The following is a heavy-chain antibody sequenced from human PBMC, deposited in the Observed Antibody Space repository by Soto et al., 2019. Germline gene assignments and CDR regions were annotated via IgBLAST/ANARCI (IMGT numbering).Heavy chain of an antibody. CDR1: GFTFSSYG. J-gene: IGHJ4*02. CDR3: AREDSSSSYYFDY. V-gene: IGHV3-33*01. CDR2: IWYDGSNK. Sequence: GGSLRLSCAASGFTFSSYGMHWVRQAPGKGLEWVAVIWYDGSNKYYADSVKGRFTISRDNSKNTLYLQMNSLRAEDTAVYYCAREDSSSSYYFDYWGQGTLVTVSS. D-gene: IGHD6-6*01.